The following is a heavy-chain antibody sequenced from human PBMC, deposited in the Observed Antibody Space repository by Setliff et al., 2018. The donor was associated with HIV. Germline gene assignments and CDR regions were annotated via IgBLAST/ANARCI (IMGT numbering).Heavy chain of an antibody. CDR3: ARPRRVRSRAWYWFDI. CDR2: IKHGGSA. CDR1: GGSFSGFY. V-gene: IGHV4-34*01. J-gene: IGHJ5*02. Sequence: PSETLSLTCAVYGGSFSGFYWTWIRQPPGKGLEWIGEIKHGGSANYNPSLQSRVTISVDSSKNQFSLNLFSVTAADTAVYYCARPRRVRSRAWYWFDIWGQGTLVTVSS. D-gene: IGHD6-19*01.